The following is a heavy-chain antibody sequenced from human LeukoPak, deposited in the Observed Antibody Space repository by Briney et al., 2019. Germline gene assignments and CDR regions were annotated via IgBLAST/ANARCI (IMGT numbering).Heavy chain of an antibody. J-gene: IGHJ2*01. D-gene: IGHD2-21*01. Sequence: GGSLRLSCAASGFMFSDYGMHWVRQAPGKGLEWVAVKSNDGSIIYYADSVKGRFTISRDNSKNTLHLQMNSLRPDDTAVYYCAKDGPYCGGITCYFRYFDLWGRGTLVTVSS. V-gene: IGHV3-30*18. CDR1: GFMFSDYG. CDR2: KSNDGSII. CDR3: AKDGPYCGGITCYFRYFDL.